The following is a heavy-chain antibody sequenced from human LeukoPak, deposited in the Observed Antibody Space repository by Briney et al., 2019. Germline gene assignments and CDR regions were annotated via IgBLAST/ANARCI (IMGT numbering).Heavy chain of an antibody. D-gene: IGHD3-10*01. Sequence: GGSLRLSCAASGFTFSSYWMSWVRQALGKGLEWVANIKQDGSEKYYVDSVKGRFTISRDNAKNSLYLQMNSLRAEDTAVYYCARGMSTVYYYFDYWGQGTLVTVSS. CDR3: ARGMSTVYYYFDY. J-gene: IGHJ4*02. V-gene: IGHV3-7*01. CDR2: IKQDGSEK. CDR1: GFTFSSYW.